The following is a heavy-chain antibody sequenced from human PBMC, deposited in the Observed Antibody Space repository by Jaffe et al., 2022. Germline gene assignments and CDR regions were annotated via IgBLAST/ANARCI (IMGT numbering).Heavy chain of an antibody. CDR2: ISNGGDIT. CDR3: AKRSYGSGSSYGFDI. D-gene: IGHD3-10*01. CDR1: GFTFNNYT. J-gene: IGHJ3*02. V-gene: IGHV3-23*01. Sequence: EVQLLESGGGLVQPGGSLRLSCAASGFTFNNYTMTWVRQAPGKGLEWVSAISNGGDITKYADSVKGRFTISRDNSKNTLYLQMNSLRAEDTAIYYCAKRSYGSGSSYGFDIWGQGTMVTVSS.